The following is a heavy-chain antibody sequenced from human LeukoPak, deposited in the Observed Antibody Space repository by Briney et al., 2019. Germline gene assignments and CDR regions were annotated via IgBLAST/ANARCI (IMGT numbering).Heavy chain of an antibody. D-gene: IGHD3-9*01. V-gene: IGHV4-59*08. CDR2: IYYSAST. J-gene: IGHJ4*02. CDR3: ARGEGEKYFDWLLYRPLLLYFDY. Sequence: SETLSLTCTVSGGSISSYYWSWIRQPPGKGLEWIGYIYYSASTNYNPSLKSRVTISVDTSKNQFSLKLSSVTAADTAVYYCARGEGEKYFDWLLYRPLLLYFDYWGQGTLVTVSS. CDR1: GGSISSYY.